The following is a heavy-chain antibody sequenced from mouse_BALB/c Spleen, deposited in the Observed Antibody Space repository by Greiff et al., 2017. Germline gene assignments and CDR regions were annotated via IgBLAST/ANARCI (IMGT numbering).Heavy chain of an antibody. J-gene: IGHJ3*01. CDR1: GYTFTDYN. CDR2: INPNNGGT. V-gene: IGHV1-18*01. CDR3: ARRSDYDVAY. Sequence: EVQLQQSGPELVKPGASVKIPCKASGYTFTDYNMDWVKQSHGKSLEWIGDINPNNGGTIYNQKFKGKATLTVDKSSSTAYMELRSLTSEDTAVYYCARRSDYDVAYWGQGTLVTVSA. D-gene: IGHD2-4*01.